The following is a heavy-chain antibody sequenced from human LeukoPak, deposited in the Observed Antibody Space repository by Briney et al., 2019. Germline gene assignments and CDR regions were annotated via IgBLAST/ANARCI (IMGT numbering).Heavy chain of an antibody. CDR2: ISSGGSYI. J-gene: IGHJ5*01. V-gene: IGHV3-48*03. Sequence: PGGSLRLSCAASGFTFSSYEMNWVRQAPGKGLEWVSYISSGGSYIYYADSVKGRFTISRDNARSSVFLQMNSLRVEDTAVYYCALKANWFDSWGQGTLVTVSS. CDR3: ALKANWFDS. CDR1: GFTFSSYE.